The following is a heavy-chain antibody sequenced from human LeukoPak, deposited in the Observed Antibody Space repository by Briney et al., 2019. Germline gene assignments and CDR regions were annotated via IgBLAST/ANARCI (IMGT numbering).Heavy chain of an antibody. Sequence: QVPLVESGGGVVHPGRSLRLSCAASGFTFSSYGMHWVRQAPGKGLEWVAVIWYDGSNKYYADSVKGRFTISRDNSKNTLYLQMNSLRAEDTAVYYCATPTLDSSGYSGDYWGQGTLVTVSS. CDR3: ATPTLDSSGYSGDY. J-gene: IGHJ4*02. CDR2: IWYDGSNK. V-gene: IGHV3-33*01. CDR1: GFTFSSYG. D-gene: IGHD3-22*01.